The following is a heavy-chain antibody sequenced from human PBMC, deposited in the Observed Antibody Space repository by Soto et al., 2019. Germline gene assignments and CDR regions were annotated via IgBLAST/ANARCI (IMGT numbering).Heavy chain of an antibody. CDR2: ISYDGSNK. Sequence: QVQLVESGGGVVQPGRSLRLSCAASGFTFSSYAMHWVRQAPGKGLEWVAVISYDGSNKYYADSVKGRFTISRDNSKNTLYLQMNSLRAEGTAVYYCARGTWIQLWLPVTDVWGQGTTVTVSS. V-gene: IGHV3-30-3*01. J-gene: IGHJ6*02. CDR3: ARGTWIQLWLPVTDV. D-gene: IGHD5-18*01. CDR1: GFTFSSYA.